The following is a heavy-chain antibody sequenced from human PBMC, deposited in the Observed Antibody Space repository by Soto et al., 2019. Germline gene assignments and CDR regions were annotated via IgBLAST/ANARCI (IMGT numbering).Heavy chain of an antibody. D-gene: IGHD3-3*01. CDR3: ARGLNYDFFDWMDV. CDR1: GFTFSNYG. V-gene: IGHV3-48*01. CDR2: ISSSTTTI. J-gene: IGHJ6*04. Sequence: EVQLVESGGGLVQPGGSLRLSCAASGFTFSNYGMNWVRQAPGKGLEWVSYISSSTTTIYYADSIKGRFTISRDNAQNSLYLQMNSLRAVDTAVYYCARGLNYDFFDWMDVWGKGTTVTVSS.